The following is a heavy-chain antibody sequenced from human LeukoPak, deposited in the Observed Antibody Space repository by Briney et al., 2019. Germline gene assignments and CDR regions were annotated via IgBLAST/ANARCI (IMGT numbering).Heavy chain of an antibody. D-gene: IGHD6-19*01. CDR2: IYGDDST. Sequence: GGSLRPSCAASGFNVSSNCINWVRQAPGKGLEWVSVIYGDDSTNYADSVKGRFTISRDNSKDKVYLQMNSLRAEDTAVYYCARGPQRLQGIAVAGVFDYWGQGTLVTVSS. J-gene: IGHJ4*02. V-gene: IGHV3-53*01. CDR1: GFNVSSNC. CDR3: ARGPQRLQGIAVAGVFDY.